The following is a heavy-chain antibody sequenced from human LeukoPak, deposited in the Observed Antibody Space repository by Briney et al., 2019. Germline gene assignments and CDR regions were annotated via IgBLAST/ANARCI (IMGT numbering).Heavy chain of an antibody. J-gene: IGHJ4*02. CDR2: IYYSGST. CDR1: GDFLSSGDYY. CDR3: VRLCQVTTCAKFEY. Sequence: SETLSLTCTVSGDFLSSGDYYWGWIRQSPGKGLTWIGSIYYSGSTLYNASFESRVTMSVDTSKNQFSLKLRSVTAADTAVYYCVRLCQVTTCAKFEYWGQGILVTVSS. D-gene: IGHD4-17*01. V-gene: IGHV4-39*01.